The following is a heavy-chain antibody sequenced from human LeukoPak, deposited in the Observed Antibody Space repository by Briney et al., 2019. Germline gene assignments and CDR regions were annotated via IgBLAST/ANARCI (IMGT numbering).Heavy chain of an antibody. CDR3: AKDRAYYYDSSDYYPGAFDI. D-gene: IGHD3-22*01. CDR2: ISGYGDST. Sequence: GGTLRLSCAASGFTFSSYGMSWVRQAPGKGLEWVSVISGYGDSTYYADSVKGRFTISRDNSKNTLYLQMNSLRAEDTAVCYCAKDRAYYYDSSDYYPGAFDIWGQGTMVTVSS. J-gene: IGHJ3*02. CDR1: GFTFSSYG. V-gene: IGHV3-23*01.